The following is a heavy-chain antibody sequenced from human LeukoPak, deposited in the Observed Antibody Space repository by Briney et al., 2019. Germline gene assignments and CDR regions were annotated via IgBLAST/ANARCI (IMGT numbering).Heavy chain of an antibody. V-gene: IGHV3-30*18. CDR3: AKDRTHYGSGSYLFDY. CDR1: GFTFSSYG. D-gene: IGHD3-10*01. CDR2: ISYDGSNK. Sequence: GGSLRLSCAASGFTFSSYGMHWVRQAPGPGQERVAVISYDGSNKYYADPVKGRFTISRDNSKNTLYLQMNSLRAEDTAVYYCAKDRTHYGSGSYLFDYWGQGTLVTVSS. J-gene: IGHJ4*02.